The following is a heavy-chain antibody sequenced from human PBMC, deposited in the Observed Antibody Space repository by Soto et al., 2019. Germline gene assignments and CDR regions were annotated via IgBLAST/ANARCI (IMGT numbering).Heavy chain of an antibody. CDR1: GDSFNTFA. CDR3: ARPYYDSSGYYLWYFDY. D-gene: IGHD3-22*01. J-gene: IGHJ4*02. V-gene: IGHV1-69*06. CDR2: FIPNFDTP. Sequence: QVQLVQSGAEVKKPGSSVKLSCKASGDSFNTFAVTWVRQAPGQGLEWMGGFIPNFDTPNYAQKFQGRVTIFADKSTSTPYMELSSLRSEDTAVYYCARPYYDSSGYYLWYFDYWGQGTLVTVSS.